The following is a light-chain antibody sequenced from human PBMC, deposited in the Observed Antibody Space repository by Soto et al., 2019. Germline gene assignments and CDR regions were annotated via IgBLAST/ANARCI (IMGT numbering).Light chain of an antibody. CDR1: QSVSSN. V-gene: IGKV3-15*01. J-gene: IGKJ1*01. CDR3: QHYNNWPRT. CDR2: GAS. Sequence: EIVMTQSPATLSVSPGERATLSCRASQSVSSNLAWYQQEHGQAPRLLIYGASTRATGIPARFSGSGSGTEFTLTISSLQSEDFAVYYCQHYNNWPRTFGQGTKVEIK.